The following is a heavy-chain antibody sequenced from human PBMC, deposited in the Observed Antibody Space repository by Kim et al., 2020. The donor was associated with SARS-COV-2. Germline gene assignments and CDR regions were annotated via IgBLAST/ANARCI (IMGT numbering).Heavy chain of an antibody. CDR2: IYYSGST. CDR1: GGSISSSSYY. D-gene: IGHD2-2*02. Sequence: SETLSLTCTVSGGSISSSSYYWGWIRQPPGKGLEWIGSIYYSGSTYYNPSLKSRVTISVDTSKNQFSLKLSSVTAADTAVYYCARQVGGDIVVVPAAIGYYYYMDVWGKGTTVTVSS. J-gene: IGHJ6*03. V-gene: IGHV4-39*01. CDR3: ARQVGGDIVVVPAAIGYYYYMDV.